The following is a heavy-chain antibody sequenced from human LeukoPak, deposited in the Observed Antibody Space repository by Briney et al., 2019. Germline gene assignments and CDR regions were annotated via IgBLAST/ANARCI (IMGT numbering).Heavy chain of an antibody. CDR2: IRIDGSDK. CDR1: GFSFSNYG. D-gene: IGHD5-18*01. CDR3: AKDRGYSLCVFDI. J-gene: IGHJ3*02. V-gene: IGHV3-30*02. Sequence: PGGSLRLSCAATGFSFSNYGMHWVRQAPGKGLEWVAFIRIDGSDKYYADSVKGRFTFSRDNPKNTLYPQMNSLRAEDTAVYYCAKDRGYSLCVFDIWAKGQWSPSLQ.